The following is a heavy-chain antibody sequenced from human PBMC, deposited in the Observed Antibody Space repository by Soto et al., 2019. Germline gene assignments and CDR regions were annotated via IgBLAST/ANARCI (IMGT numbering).Heavy chain of an antibody. CDR3: AQDSNGFGVVIIPFDY. D-gene: IGHD3-3*01. J-gene: IGHJ4*02. CDR1: GFTFSSYA. V-gene: IGHV3-23*01. Sequence: GGSLRLSCAASGFTFSSYAMSWVRQAPGKGLEWVSAISGSGGSTYYADSVKGRFTISRDNSKNTLYLQMNSLRAEDTAVYYCAQDSNGFGVVIIPFDYWGQRPLVTVSS. CDR2: ISGSGGST.